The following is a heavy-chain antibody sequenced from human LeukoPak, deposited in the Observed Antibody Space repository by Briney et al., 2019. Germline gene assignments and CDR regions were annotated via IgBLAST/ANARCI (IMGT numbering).Heavy chain of an antibody. CDR1: GFTFGTYG. Sequence: GGSLRLSCVASGFTFGTYGMHWVRQAPGKGLEWVAVMSHDGGIEKYADSVKGRSTISRDNSKNTLYLQMNSLRAEDTAVYYCANEIRPNDYWGQGTQVTVSS. D-gene: IGHD4-17*01. J-gene: IGHJ4*02. CDR2: MSHDGGIE. V-gene: IGHV3-30*18. CDR3: ANEIRPNDY.